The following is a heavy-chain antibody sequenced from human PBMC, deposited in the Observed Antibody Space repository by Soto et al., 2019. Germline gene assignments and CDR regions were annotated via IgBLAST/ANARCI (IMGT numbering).Heavy chain of an antibody. CDR1: GFTFSSYG. D-gene: IGHD3-22*01. V-gene: IGHV3-30*18. Sequence: QVQLVESGGGVVQPGRSLRLSCAASGFTFSSYGMHWVRQAPGKGLAWVAVISYDGSNKYYADSVKGRFTISRDNSKNTLYLQMNSLRAEDTAVYYCAKDQAYYYDSSGYSPDAFDIWGQGTMVTVSS. CDR2: ISYDGSNK. J-gene: IGHJ3*02. CDR3: AKDQAYYYDSSGYSPDAFDI.